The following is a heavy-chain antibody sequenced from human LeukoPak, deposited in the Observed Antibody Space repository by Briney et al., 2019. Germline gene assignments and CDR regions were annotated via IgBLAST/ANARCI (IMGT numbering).Heavy chain of an antibody. J-gene: IGHJ4*02. Sequence: ASVKVSCKASGYTFTSYYMHWVRQAPGQGLEWMGIINPSGGSTSYAQKFQGRVTMTRDTSASTVYMELSSLRSEDTAVYYCARNSGSIYPFDYWGQGTLVTVSS. V-gene: IGHV1-46*01. CDR2: INPSGGST. D-gene: IGHD3-22*01. CDR1: GYTFTSYY. CDR3: ARNSGSIYPFDY.